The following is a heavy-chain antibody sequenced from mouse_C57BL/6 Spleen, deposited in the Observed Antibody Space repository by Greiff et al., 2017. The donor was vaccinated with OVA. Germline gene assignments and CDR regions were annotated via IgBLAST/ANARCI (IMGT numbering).Heavy chain of an antibody. CDR1: GYTFTDYN. CDR3: ALVGVRSSYNY. D-gene: IGHD1-1*01. V-gene: IGHV1-22*01. J-gene: IGHJ2*01. Sequence: EVQLQQSGPELVKPGASVKMSCKASGYTFTDYNMHWVKQSHGKSLEWIGYINPNNGGTSYNQKFKGKATLTVNKSSSTAYMELRSLTSEDSAVYYCALVGVRSSYNYWGQGTTLTVSS. CDR2: INPNNGGT.